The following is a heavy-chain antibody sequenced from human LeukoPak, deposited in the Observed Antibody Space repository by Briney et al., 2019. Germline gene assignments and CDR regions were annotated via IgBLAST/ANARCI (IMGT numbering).Heavy chain of an antibody. CDR3: ARVGASGWFAY. J-gene: IGHJ5*01. V-gene: IGHV3-64*01. CDR1: GFTFSSYA. CDR2: ISYNGTGA. D-gene: IGHD6-19*01. Sequence: GGSLRLSCAASGFTFSSYAIHWVRRAPGKGLEYVSGISYNGTGAYYANSVKGRFTISRDNSRNTLYLQMGSLRAEDMAVYYCARVGASGWFAYWGQGTLVTVSS.